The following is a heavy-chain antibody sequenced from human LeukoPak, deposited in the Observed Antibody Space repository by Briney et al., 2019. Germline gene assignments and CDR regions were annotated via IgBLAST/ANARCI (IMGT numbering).Heavy chain of an antibody. D-gene: IGHD3-10*01. CDR2: TGGSGGST. J-gene: IGHJ4*02. CDR1: GFTFSSYA. CDR3: AKDGSSQGFGQ. Sequence: GGSLRLSCAASGFTFSSYAMSWVRQAPGKGLEWVSATGGSGGSTYYADSVKGRFTISRDNSKNTLYLQMNSLRAEDTAVYYCAKDGSSQGFGQWGQGTLVTVSS. V-gene: IGHV3-23*01.